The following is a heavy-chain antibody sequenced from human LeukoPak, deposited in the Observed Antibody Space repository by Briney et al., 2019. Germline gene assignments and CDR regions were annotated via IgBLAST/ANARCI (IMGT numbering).Heavy chain of an antibody. J-gene: IGHJ3*02. Sequence: EPSETLSLTCAVYGGSFSGYYWSWIRQPPGKGLEWIGEINHSGSTNYNPSLKSRVTISVDTSKNQFSLKLSSVTAADTAVYYCARDTGNGAYCGGDCSPRAFDIWGQGTMVTVSS. CDR3: ARDTGNGAYCGGDCSPRAFDI. CDR1: GGSFSGYY. D-gene: IGHD2-21*02. CDR2: INHSGST. V-gene: IGHV4-34*01.